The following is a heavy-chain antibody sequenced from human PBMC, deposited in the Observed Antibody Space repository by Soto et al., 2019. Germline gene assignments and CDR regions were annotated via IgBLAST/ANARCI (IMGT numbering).Heavy chain of an antibody. Sequence: QVQLVQSGAEVKKPGSSVKVSCKASGGTFSSYAISWVRQAPGQGLEWMGGIIPIFGTANYAQKFQGRVKITADESTSAAYMELSSLRSEETAVYYCARSDIVVVPAAMGGYYYYGMDVWGQGTTVTVSS. CDR2: IIPIFGTA. J-gene: IGHJ6*02. CDR1: GGTFSSYA. D-gene: IGHD2-2*01. CDR3: ARSDIVVVPAAMGGYYYYGMDV. V-gene: IGHV1-69*01.